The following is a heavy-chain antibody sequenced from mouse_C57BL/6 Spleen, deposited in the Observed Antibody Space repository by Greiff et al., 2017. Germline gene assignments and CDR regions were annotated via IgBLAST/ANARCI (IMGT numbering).Heavy chain of an antibody. J-gene: IGHJ2*01. CDR3: AREDYYGSSFDY. Sequence: EVQLVESGPELVKPGASVKIPCKASGYTFTDYNMDWVKQSHGKSLEWIGDINPNNGGTIYNQKFKGKATLTVDKSSSTAYMELRSLTSEDTAVYYCAREDYYGSSFDYWGQGTTLTVSS. D-gene: IGHD1-1*01. CDR1: GYTFTDYN. V-gene: IGHV1-18*01. CDR2: INPNNGGT.